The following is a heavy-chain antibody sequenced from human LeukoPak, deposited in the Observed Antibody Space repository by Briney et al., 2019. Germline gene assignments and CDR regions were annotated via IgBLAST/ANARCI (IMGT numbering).Heavy chain of an antibody. Sequence: KRGESLKISCKGSGYSFTSYWIGWVRQMPGKGLEWMGIIYPGDSDTRYSPSFQGQVTISADKSISTAYLQWSSLKASDTDMYYCARHNYYDSSGYFNMDVWGKGTTVTVSS. V-gene: IGHV5-51*01. CDR2: IYPGDSDT. D-gene: IGHD3-22*01. CDR1: GYSFTSYW. J-gene: IGHJ6*03. CDR3: ARHNYYDSSGYFNMDV.